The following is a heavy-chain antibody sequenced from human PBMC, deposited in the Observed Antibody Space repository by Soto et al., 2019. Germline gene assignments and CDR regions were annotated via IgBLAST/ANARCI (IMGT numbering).Heavy chain of an antibody. J-gene: IGHJ4*02. V-gene: IGHV4-34*01. CDR2: INHSGST. Sequence: SSETLSLTCAVYGVSFSDYYWSWIRQPPGKGLEWIGEINHSGSTTYNPSLQSRFTISVDTSKKHFSLSLTSVTAADTAVYYCARPSDDYGGNPVDYWGQGTLVTVSS. CDR1: GVSFSDYY. D-gene: IGHD4-17*01. CDR3: ARPSDDYGGNPVDY.